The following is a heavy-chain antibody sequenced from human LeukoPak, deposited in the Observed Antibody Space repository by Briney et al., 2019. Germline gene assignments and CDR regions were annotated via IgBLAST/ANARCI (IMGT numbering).Heavy chain of an antibody. J-gene: IGHJ1*01. CDR1: GFAFSTYC. Sequence: GGSLRLSCAASGFAFSTYCMAWVRQAPGKGLEWMANIDQDGSDRYYVDSVKGRFAISRDNSKNTLFLQMNSLRAEDTAVYYCAKGATVVVVTTIQYWGQGTLVTVSS. CDR3: AKGATVVVVTTIQY. V-gene: IGHV3-7*03. CDR2: IDQDGSDR. D-gene: IGHD3-22*01.